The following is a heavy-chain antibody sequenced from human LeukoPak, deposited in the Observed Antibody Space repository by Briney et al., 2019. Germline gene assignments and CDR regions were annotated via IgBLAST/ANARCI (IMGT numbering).Heavy chain of an antibody. CDR2: ISSSSSYI. D-gene: IGHD3-3*01. V-gene: IGHV3-21*01. J-gene: IGHJ4*02. CDR1: GFTFSSYS. Sequence: GGSLRLSCAASGFTFSSYSMNWVRQAPGKGLEWVSSISSSSSYIYYADSVKGRFTISRDNAKNSLYLQMNSLRAEDTAVYYCAKREYNFWSGYFFWGQGTLVTVSS. CDR3: AKREYNFWSGYFF.